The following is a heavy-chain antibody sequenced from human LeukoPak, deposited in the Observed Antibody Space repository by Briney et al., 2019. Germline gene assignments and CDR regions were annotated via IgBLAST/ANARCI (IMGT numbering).Heavy chain of an antibody. CDR2: ISGSGGST. Sequence: GGSLRLSCAASGFIFSSYAMSWVRQAPGKGLEWVSAISGSGGSTYYADSVKGRFTISRDNSKNTLYLQMNSLRAEDTAVYYCAKDSRLARYYFDYWGQGTLVTVSS. CDR1: GFIFSSYA. V-gene: IGHV3-23*01. D-gene: IGHD6-13*01. J-gene: IGHJ4*02. CDR3: AKDSRLARYYFDY.